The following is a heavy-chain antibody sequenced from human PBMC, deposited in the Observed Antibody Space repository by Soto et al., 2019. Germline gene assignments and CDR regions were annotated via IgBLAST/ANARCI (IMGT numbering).Heavy chain of an antibody. CDR1: SVSIDNVYW. D-gene: IGHD3-16*01. CDR2: TSHDGVT. J-gene: IGHJ4*02. V-gene: IGHV4-4*02. Sequence: SETLSLTCAVSSVSIDNVYWWSWVRQSPGKGLEWIGETSHDGVTNYNPSLEGRVTISIDKSKNQFSLKLTSVTAADTAVYYCASSLGGQLAPFDYWGQGTLVTAPQ. CDR3: ASSLGGQLAPFDY.